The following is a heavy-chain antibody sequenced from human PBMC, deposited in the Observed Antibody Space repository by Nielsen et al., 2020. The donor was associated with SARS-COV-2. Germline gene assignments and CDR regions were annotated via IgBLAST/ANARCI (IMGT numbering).Heavy chain of an antibody. J-gene: IGHJ5*02. Sequence: SETLSLTCTVSGGSIRTAGYHWSWIRQHIGKGLVWTGYINYGGSTHYYPSPKNRVIISIDTSKNQSSLRLTSVTAADTAVYYCARKASFGRRWFDPWGQGTLVTVSS. D-gene: IGHD2/OR15-2a*01. CDR2: INYGGST. CDR3: ARKASFGRRWFDP. CDR1: GGSIRTAGYH. V-gene: IGHV4-31*03.